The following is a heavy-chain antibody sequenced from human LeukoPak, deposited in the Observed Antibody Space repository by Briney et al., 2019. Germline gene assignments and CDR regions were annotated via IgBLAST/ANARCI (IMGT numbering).Heavy chain of an antibody. CDR2: ISSRGTTI. CDR1: GFTFSSYA. V-gene: IGHV3-48*01. CDR3: ARDEWLLYGGYYFDY. J-gene: IGHJ4*02. D-gene: IGHD6-19*01. Sequence: QSGGSLRLSCAASGFTFSSYATHWVRQAPGKGPEWVSYISSRGTTIYYADSVKGRFTISRDNAKKSLDLQMNSLRAEDTAVYYCARDEWLLYGGYYFDYWGQGTLVTVSS.